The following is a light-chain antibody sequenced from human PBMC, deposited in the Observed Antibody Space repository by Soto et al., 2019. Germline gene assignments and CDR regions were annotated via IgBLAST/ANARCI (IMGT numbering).Light chain of an antibody. CDR1: SSDVGAYKY. CDR3: ISYTSSDTYV. J-gene: IGLJ1*01. Sequence: SVLPQPASVSGSPGQSITISCTGTSSDVGAYKYVSWYQQHPGKAPKLMIYDVSSRPSGVSNRFSGSKSGNTASLIISGLQAEDEADYYCISYTSSDTYVFGTGTKVTVL. CDR2: DVS. V-gene: IGLV2-14*01.